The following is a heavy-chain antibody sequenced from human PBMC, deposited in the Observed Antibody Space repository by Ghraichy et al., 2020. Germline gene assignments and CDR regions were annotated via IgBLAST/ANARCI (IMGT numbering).Heavy chain of an antibody. Sequence: GGSLRLSCAASGFTFSSYAMNWVRQAPGKGLEWVSSISYSGGSTYYADSVKGRFSISRDNSKNTLYLQMNSLRAEDTAVYYCAKDPQKGTSYPLWTGSWGQGTLVTVSS. CDR1: GFTFSSYA. V-gene: IGHV3-23*01. CDR3: AKDPQKGTSYPLWTGS. CDR2: ISYSGGST. J-gene: IGHJ5*02. D-gene: IGHD2-2*01.